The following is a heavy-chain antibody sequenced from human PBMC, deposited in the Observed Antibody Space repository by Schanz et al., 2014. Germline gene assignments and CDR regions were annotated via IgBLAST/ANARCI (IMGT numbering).Heavy chain of an antibody. V-gene: IGHV4-31*03. J-gene: IGHJ5*01. CDR2: IYDGGST. CDR3: ARSPGDFPGWFDS. D-gene: IGHD4-17*01. CDR1: GGSISSGGYY. Sequence: QVQLQESGPGLVKPSQTLSLTCTVSGGSISSGGYYWSWIRQHPGKGLEWIGYIYDGGSTYYNPSLKSRVTISVDRSKNQFSLILNSGTAADTAVYYCARSPGDFPGWFDSWGQGTLVTVSS.